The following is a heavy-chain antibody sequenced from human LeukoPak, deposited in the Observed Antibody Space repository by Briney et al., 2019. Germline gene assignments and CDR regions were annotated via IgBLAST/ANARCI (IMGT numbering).Heavy chain of an antibody. CDR3: ARFFSSWIPFDY. CDR1: GGSISSSSYY. CDR2: IYYSGST. Sequence: SDTLSLTCTVSGGSISSSSYYWGWIRQPPGKGLEWIGSIYYSGSTYYNPSLKSRVTISVDTSKNQFSLKLSSVTAADTAVYYCARFFSSWIPFDYWGQGTLVTVSS. D-gene: IGHD6-13*01. J-gene: IGHJ4*02. V-gene: IGHV4-39*01.